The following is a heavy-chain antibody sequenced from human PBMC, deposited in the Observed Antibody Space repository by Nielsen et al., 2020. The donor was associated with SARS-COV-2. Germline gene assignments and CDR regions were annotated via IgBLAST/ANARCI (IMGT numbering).Heavy chain of an antibody. J-gene: IGHJ4*02. D-gene: IGHD3-3*01. V-gene: IGHV3-30*18. CDR2: ISYDGSNK. Sequence: WIRQPPGKGLEWVAVISYDGSNKYYADSVKGRFTISRDNSKNTLYLQMNSLRAEDTAVYYRAKELPPSLGYWSGYYNPFDYWGQGTLVTVSS. CDR3: AKELPPSLGYWSGYYNPFDY.